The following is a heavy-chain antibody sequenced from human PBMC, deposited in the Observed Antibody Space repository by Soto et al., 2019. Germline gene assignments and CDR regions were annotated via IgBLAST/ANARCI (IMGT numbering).Heavy chain of an antibody. CDR3: ARDIPAAAAAAS. J-gene: IGHJ5*02. V-gene: IGHV4-30-4*01. CDR1: GGSISSGDYY. D-gene: IGHD6-13*01. Sequence: QESGPGLVKPSQTLSLTCTVSGGSISSGDYYWSWIRQSPGKGLEWIGYIFYSGSTYYNPSLKXRGTISVDTPKHEFPLKLTSVTAADTAVYFCARDIPAAAAAASWGQGTLVTVSS. CDR2: IFYSGST.